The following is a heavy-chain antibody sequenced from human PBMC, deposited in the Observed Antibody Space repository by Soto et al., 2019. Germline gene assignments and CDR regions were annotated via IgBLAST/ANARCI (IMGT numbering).Heavy chain of an antibody. Sequence: EVQLVESGGGLIQPGGSLRISCAASGFTFSSYIMNWVRQAPGKGLEWISYISSSDINIYYADSVKGRFTISTDIAKNPLYLQMNSLRAEDTAVYYCARDYGDYVPRNDYWGQGTLVTVSS. CDR1: GFTFSSYI. J-gene: IGHJ4*02. D-gene: IGHD4-17*01. V-gene: IGHV3-48*01. CDR2: ISSSDINI. CDR3: ARDYGDYVPRNDY.